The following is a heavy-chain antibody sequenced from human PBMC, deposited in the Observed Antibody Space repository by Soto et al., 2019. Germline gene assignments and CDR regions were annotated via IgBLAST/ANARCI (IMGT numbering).Heavy chain of an antibody. D-gene: IGHD1-1*01. Sequence: PSGTLSLTCAVSGGSISSNNWWSWVRQPPGKGLEWIGEIYHSGSTNYNPSFKSRVAMSVDKSKNQFSLKLNSVTAADTALYYCARTSTRGTRFDYWGQGTLVPVSS. J-gene: IGHJ4*02. CDR1: GGSISSNNW. CDR3: ARTSTRGTRFDY. CDR2: IYHSGST. V-gene: IGHV4-4*02.